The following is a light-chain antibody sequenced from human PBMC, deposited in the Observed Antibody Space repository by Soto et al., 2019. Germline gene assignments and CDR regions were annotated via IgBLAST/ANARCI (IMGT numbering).Light chain of an antibody. CDR1: SSHIGSNY. V-gene: IGLV1-47*01. CDR3: AAWDDSLGGGV. Sequence: QSVLTQPPAASGTPGQRVTISCSGSSSHIGSNYVFWYQHLPGTAPQLLIYRNNQRPSAVPDRFSGSKSVTSASLAISGLRSEEETDDYCAAWDDSLGGGVFVGGTKLTVL. CDR2: RNN. J-gene: IGLJ2*01.